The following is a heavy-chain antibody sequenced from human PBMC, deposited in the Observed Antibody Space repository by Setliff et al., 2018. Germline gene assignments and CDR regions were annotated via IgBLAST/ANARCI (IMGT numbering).Heavy chain of an antibody. CDR2: IYYNGNT. D-gene: IGHD2-8*02. Sequence: SETLSLTCTVSGGSISSHYWSWIRQPPGKGLEWIGNIYYNGNTNYNPSLKSRVTISVDTSKNQFSLWLSSVTAADTALYYCTVYNTGSSKDHYWGQGTPVTVSS. CDR1: GGSISSHY. V-gene: IGHV4-59*11. CDR3: TVYNTGSSKDHY. J-gene: IGHJ4*02.